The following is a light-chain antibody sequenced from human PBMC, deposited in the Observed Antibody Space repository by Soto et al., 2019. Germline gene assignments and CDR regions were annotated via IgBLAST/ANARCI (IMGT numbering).Light chain of an antibody. J-gene: IGKJ5*01. CDR3: QKYNSGLIT. V-gene: IGKV1-27*01. CDR1: QVIGNY. Sequence: DIQMTQSPSSLSASVVDRVTLTWRASQVIGNYLAWYQQKPGKVPKLLIYGAYTLQSGVPSRFSGSGSGTDFTLTISSLQPEDVAIYYCQKYNSGLITCGKGTRREIK. CDR2: GAY.